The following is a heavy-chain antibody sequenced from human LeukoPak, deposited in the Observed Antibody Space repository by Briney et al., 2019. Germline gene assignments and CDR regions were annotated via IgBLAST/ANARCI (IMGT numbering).Heavy chain of an antibody. D-gene: IGHD6-6*01. Sequence: ASVKVSCKASGYTFTSYYMHWVRQAPGQGLEWMGIINPSGGSTSYAQKFQGRVTMTRDTSTSTVYMELSSLRSEDTAVYYCARDYRNSEYSGPGGRYYYMDVWRKGTTVTVSS. CDR1: GYTFTSYY. V-gene: IGHV1-46*01. CDR3: ARDYRNSEYSGPGGRYYYMDV. J-gene: IGHJ6*03. CDR2: INPSGGST.